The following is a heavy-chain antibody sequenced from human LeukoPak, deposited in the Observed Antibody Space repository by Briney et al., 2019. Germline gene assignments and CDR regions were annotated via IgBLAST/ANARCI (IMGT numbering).Heavy chain of an antibody. CDR1: GFTFSSYA. CDR2: ISGSGGGT. J-gene: IGHJ6*02. CDR3: AIRGRYCSGGSCYFVPYYYYGMDV. D-gene: IGHD2-15*01. Sequence: GGSLRLSCAASGFTFSSYAMSWVRQAPGKGLEWVSAISGSGGGTYYADSVKGRFTISRDNSKNTLYLQMNSLRAGDTAVYYCAIRGRYCSGGSCYFVPYYYYGMDVWGQGTTVTVSS. V-gene: IGHV3-23*01.